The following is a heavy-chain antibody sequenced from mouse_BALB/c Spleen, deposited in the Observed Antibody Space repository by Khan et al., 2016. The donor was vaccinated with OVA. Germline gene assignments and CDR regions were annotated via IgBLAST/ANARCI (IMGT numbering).Heavy chain of an antibody. CDR2: IYPGIYYT. V-gene: IGHV1-63*02. J-gene: IGHJ1*01. Sequence: QVQLKESGGEVVRPGTSVKISCKASGYTFTNYWLGWIKQRPGHGLEWIGDIYPGIYYTNYNEKFKDKATLTVDTSSSTANLQLTSLTSEDSAVYFCAKWSTWYFDVWGAGTTVTVSS. CDR1: GYTFTNYW. CDR3: AKWSTWYFDV. D-gene: IGHD1-1*02.